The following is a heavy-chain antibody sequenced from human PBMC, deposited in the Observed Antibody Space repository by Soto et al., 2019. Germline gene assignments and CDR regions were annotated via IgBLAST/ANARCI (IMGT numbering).Heavy chain of an antibody. CDR1: GGSISSGGYY. CDR3: ASYDFWSRYSSGGRSYYYGMEV. D-gene: IGHD3-3*01. CDR2: IYYSGST. J-gene: IGHJ6*02. V-gene: IGHV4-31*03. Sequence: SETLSLTCTVSGGSISSGGYYWSWIRQHPGKGLEWIGYIYYSGSTYYNPSLKSRVTISVDTSKNQFSLKLSSVTAADTAVYYCASYDFWSRYSSGGRSYYYGMEVWGQGTTVTVSS.